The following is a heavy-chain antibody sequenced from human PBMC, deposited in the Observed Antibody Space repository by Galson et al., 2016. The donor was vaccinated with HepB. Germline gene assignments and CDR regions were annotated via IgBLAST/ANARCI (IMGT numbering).Heavy chain of an antibody. V-gene: IGHV3-33*06. CDR1: GLTLSHYG. Sequence: SLRHSRPASGLTLSHYGMNWVRHAPGQGPEWVEFMWHDGRKTYYPDSLSGRFPISRNTSKNTLYLQIDSPRVGDTVVYYCAKDQRWRHLWGLHGMDVWGQGTTVIVSS. J-gene: IGHJ6*02. CDR3: AKDQRWRHLWGLHGMDV. D-gene: IGHD5-18*01. CDR2: MWHDGRKT.